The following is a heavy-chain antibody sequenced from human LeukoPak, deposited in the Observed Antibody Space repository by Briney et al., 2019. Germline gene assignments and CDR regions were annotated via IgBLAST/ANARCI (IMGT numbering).Heavy chain of an antibody. CDR1: GGSISSSSYY. CDR3: AGTPYYDILTGYYMEGLDY. CDR2: INHSGST. J-gene: IGHJ4*02. V-gene: IGHV4-39*07. D-gene: IGHD3-9*01. Sequence: PSETLSLTCTVSGGSISSSSYYWSWIRQPPGKGLEWIGEINHSGSTNYNPSLKSRVTISVDTSKNQFSLKLSSVTAADTAVYYCAGTPYYDILTGYYMEGLDYWGQGTLVTVSS.